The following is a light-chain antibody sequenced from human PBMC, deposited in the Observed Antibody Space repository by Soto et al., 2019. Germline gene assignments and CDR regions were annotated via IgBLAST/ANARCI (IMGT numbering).Light chain of an antibody. CDR3: QSYDSSNLRVV. J-gene: IGLJ2*01. CDR1: SGSIASNY. V-gene: IGLV6-57*04. Sequence: NFMLTQPHSVSESPGKTVTISCTRSSGSIASNYVQWYQQRPGSAPTTVIYEDNQRPSGVPDRFSGSIDSSSNSASLTISGLKTEDEADYYCQSYDSSNLRVVFGGVTKLTVL. CDR2: EDN.